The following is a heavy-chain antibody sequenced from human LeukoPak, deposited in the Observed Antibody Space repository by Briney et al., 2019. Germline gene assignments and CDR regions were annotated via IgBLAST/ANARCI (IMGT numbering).Heavy chain of an antibody. CDR2: IWYDGSNK. CDR1: GFTFSSYG. D-gene: IGHD6-19*01. Sequence: PGGSLRLSCAASGFTFSSYGMHWVRQAPGKGLEWVAIIWYDGSNKYYADSVKGRFTISRENSKNTLYLQMNSLRAEDTAVYYCARVGYSSGYFDYWGQGTLVTVSS. CDR3: ARVGYSSGYFDY. J-gene: IGHJ4*02. V-gene: IGHV3-33*01.